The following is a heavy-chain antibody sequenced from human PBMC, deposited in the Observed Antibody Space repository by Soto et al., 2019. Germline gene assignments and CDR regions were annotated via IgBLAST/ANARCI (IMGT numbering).Heavy chain of an antibody. D-gene: IGHD3-10*01. Sequence: QVQPVQSGAEVKKPGSSVKVSCKASGGTFSSFGINWVRQAPGQGLEWMGRIIPILDITNYAQKFQGRVTITADKSTNTAYMELSSLKSEDTAVYYCARVGVRGVFSGPGDYAMDVWGQGTTVTVSS. CDR1: GGTFSSFG. CDR3: ARVGVRGVFSGPGDYAMDV. V-gene: IGHV1-69*04. CDR2: IIPILDIT. J-gene: IGHJ6*02.